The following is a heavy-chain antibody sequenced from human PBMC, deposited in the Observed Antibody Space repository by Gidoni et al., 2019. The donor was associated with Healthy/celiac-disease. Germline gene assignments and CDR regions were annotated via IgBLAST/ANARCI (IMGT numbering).Heavy chain of an antibody. CDR2: ISWNSGSI. V-gene: IGHV3-9*01. CDR3: AKDRWRAVDDVGFDY. Sequence: EVQLVESGGGLVQPGRSLRLSCAASGFTFDDYAMHWVRQAPGKGLEWVSGISWNSGSIGYADSVKGRFTISRDNAKNSLYLQMNSLRAEDTALYYCAKDRWRAVDDVGFDYWGQGTLVTVSS. D-gene: IGHD6-19*01. J-gene: IGHJ4*02. CDR1: GFTFDDYA.